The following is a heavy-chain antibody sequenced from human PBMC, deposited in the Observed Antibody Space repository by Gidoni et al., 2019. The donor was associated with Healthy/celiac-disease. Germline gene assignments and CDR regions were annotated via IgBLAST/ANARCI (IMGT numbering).Heavy chain of an antibody. Sequence: EVQLVESGGGLVQPGRSLSLSCSASGFTFDDYAMHWVRLAPGKGLEWVSGISWNSGSIGYADSVKGRFTISRDNAKNSLYLQMNSLRTEDTALYYCVKDITYYYNTKGGGWFDPWGQGTLVTVSS. V-gene: IGHV3-9*01. J-gene: IGHJ5*02. D-gene: IGHD3-22*01. CDR3: VKDITYYYNTKGGGWFDP. CDR2: ISWNSGSI. CDR1: GFTFDDYA.